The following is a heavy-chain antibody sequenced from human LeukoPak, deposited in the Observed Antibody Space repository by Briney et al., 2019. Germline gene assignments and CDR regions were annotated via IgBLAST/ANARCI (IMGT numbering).Heavy chain of an antibody. CDR3: AREEQHLVWPDPYYYMAV. CDR2: INPNSGGT. D-gene: IGHD6-13*01. J-gene: IGHJ6*03. V-gene: IGHV1-2*06. Sequence: ASVKVSCKASGYIFTGYYMQWVRQARGKGLEWMGRINPNSGGTNYAQKFEGRVTMTRDTSISTAYMELSRLRSDDTAVYYWAREEQHLVWPDPYYYMAVSGKGTTVTVSS. CDR1: GYIFTGYY.